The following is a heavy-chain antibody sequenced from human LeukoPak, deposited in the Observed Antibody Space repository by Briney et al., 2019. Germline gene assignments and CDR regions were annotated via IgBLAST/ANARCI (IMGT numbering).Heavy chain of an antibody. D-gene: IGHD6-13*01. CDR2: FDPEDGET. CDR1: GYTLTELS. J-gene: IGHJ3*02. V-gene: IGHV1-24*01. CDR3: ATEQQLVQGAFDI. Sequence: VASVKVSCKVSGYTLTELSMHWVRPAPGKGLEWMGGFDPEDGETIYAQKFQGRVTMTEDTSTDTAYMELSSLRPEDTAVYYCATEQQLVQGAFDIWGQGTMVTVSS.